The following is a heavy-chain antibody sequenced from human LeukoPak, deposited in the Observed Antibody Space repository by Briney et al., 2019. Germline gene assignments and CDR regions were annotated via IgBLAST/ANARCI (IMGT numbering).Heavy chain of an antibody. V-gene: IGHV3-33*01. CDR1: GFTFRRYA. CDR3: ARDWYYDSAGYFPY. D-gene: IGHD3-22*01. Sequence: GGSLRLSCAASGFTFRRYAMHWVRQAPGKGLEWVAFIWNDGSNQNYADSVKGRFTISRDNSKKMVYVQMNSLRVDDTAVYYCARDWYYDSAGYFPYWGLGTLVTVSS. J-gene: IGHJ4*02. CDR2: IWNDGSNQ.